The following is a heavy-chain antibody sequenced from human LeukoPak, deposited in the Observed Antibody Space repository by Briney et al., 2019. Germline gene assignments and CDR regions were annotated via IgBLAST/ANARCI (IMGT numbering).Heavy chain of an antibody. CDR1: GLTFHDYA. J-gene: IGHJ6*03. CDR2: IVGDSSKT. V-gene: IGHV3-23*01. CDR3: AKQPYNYHLDV. Sequence: GGSLRLSCAISGLTFHDYAMTWVRQAPGKGLEWVSTIVGDSSKTYYADSVKGRSTISRDNSNYMLFLHMNNLRAEDTAIYYCAKQPYNYHLDVWGKGTTVTVSS. D-gene: IGHD2-21*01.